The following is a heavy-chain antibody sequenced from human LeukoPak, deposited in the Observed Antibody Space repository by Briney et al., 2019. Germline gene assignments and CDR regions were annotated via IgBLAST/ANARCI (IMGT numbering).Heavy chain of an antibody. J-gene: IGHJ3*02. Sequence: PGGSLRLSCAASGFTFSSYGMSWVRQAPEKGLEWVSAISGSGGSTYYADSVKGRFTISRDNAANSLFLQINSLRVDDTAVYYCARDSFVARPPKPTAFDIWGQGTVVTVSS. CDR2: ISGSGGST. D-gene: IGHD6-6*01. CDR3: ARDSFVARPPKPTAFDI. V-gene: IGHV3-23*01. CDR1: GFTFSSYG.